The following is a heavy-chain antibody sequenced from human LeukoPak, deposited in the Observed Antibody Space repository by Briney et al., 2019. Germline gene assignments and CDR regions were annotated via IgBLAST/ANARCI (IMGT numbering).Heavy chain of an antibody. V-gene: IGHV3-23*01. CDR3: AKGITYYYDSSGYFLDY. J-gene: IGHJ4*02. CDR1: GFTFSSYG. Sequence: SGGSLRLSCAASGFTFSSYGMSWVRQAPGKGLEWVSASSGSGGSTYYADSVKGRFTISRDNSKNTLYLQMNSLRAEDTAVYYCAKGITYYYDSSGYFLDYWGQGTLVTVSS. CDR2: SSGSGGST. D-gene: IGHD3-22*01.